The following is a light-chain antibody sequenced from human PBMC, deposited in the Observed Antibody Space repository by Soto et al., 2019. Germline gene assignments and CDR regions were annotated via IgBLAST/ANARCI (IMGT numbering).Light chain of an antibody. J-gene: IGKJ2*01. CDR2: KAS. CDR3: QQDNSYPYT. V-gene: IGKV1-5*03. Sequence: DIQMTQSPSTLSASVGDRVTIACRASENIKSWLAWYQQQPGKAPKLLIYKASSLQSGVPSRFSGSGSGTEFTLTISSLQADDFATYYCQQDNSYPYTFGQGTQLEIK. CDR1: ENIKSW.